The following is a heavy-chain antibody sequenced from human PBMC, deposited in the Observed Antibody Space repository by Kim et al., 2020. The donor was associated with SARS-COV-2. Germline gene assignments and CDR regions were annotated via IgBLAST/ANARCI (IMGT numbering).Heavy chain of an antibody. J-gene: IGHJ4*02. CDR2: ISYDGSNK. Sequence: GGSLRLSCAASGFTFSSYGMHWVRQAPGKGLEWVAVISYDGSNKYYADSVKGRFTISRDNSKNTLYLQMNSLRAEDTAVYYCACPHLFSSGWYAVDYWGQGTLVTVSS. D-gene: IGHD6-19*01. V-gene: IGHV3-30*03. CDR3: ACPHLFSSGWYAVDY. CDR1: GFTFSSYG.